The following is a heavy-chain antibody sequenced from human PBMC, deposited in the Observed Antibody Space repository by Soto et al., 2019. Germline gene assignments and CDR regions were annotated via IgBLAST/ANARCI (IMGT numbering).Heavy chain of an antibody. V-gene: IGHV3-30*18. D-gene: IGHD3-10*01. CDR2: ISYDGSNK. CDR1: GFTFSSYG. J-gene: IGHJ5*02. Sequence: GGSLRLACAACGFTFSSYGMHWVRQAPGKGLEWVAVISYDGSNKYYADSVKGRFTISRDNSKNTLYLQMNSLRAEDTAVYYCAKSGDSYTLAYYYGSGRANWFDPWGQGTLVTVS. CDR3: AKSGDSYTLAYYYGSGRANWFDP.